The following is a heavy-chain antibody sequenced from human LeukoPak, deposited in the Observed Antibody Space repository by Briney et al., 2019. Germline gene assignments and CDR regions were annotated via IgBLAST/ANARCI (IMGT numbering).Heavy chain of an antibody. CDR3: ARDRGAAAGTVDY. CDR1: GFTFDDFG. D-gene: IGHD6-13*01. J-gene: IGHJ4*02. Sequence: GGSLRLSCAASGFTFDDFGMTWVRQAPGKGLEWVSGINWNGGGTGYADSVKGRFTISRDNAKNSLYLQMNSLRAEDTAVYYCARDRGAAAGTVDYWGQGTLVTVSS. CDR2: INWNGGGT. V-gene: IGHV3-20*04.